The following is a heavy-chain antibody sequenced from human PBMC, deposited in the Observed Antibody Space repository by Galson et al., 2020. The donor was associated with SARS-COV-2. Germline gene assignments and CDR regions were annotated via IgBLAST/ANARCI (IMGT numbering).Heavy chain of an antibody. J-gene: IGHJ6*02. Sequence: TGGSLRLSCAASGFTFSSYAMYWVRQAPGKGLEWVAVISYDGSNKYYADSVKGRFTISRDNSKNTLYLQMNSLRAEDTAVYYCARASGYSSSWYSDYYYGMDVWGQGTTVTVS. CDR1: GFTFSSYA. V-gene: IGHV3-30-3*01. D-gene: IGHD6-13*01. CDR3: ARASGYSSSWYSDYYYGMDV. CDR2: ISYDGSNK.